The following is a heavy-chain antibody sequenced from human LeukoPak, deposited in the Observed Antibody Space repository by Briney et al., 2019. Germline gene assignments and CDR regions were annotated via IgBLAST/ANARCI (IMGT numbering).Heavy chain of an antibody. D-gene: IGHD3-10*01. CDR1: GFTFSSYA. CDR3: ARVWFSQGYYMDV. V-gene: IGHV3-23*01. J-gene: IGHJ6*03. Sequence: PGGSLRLSCAASGFTFSSYAMSWVRQAPGKGLEWVSAISGSGGSTYYADSVKGRFTISRDNSKNTLYLQMNSLRAEDTAVYYCARVWFSQGYYMDVWGKGTTVTVSS. CDR2: ISGSGGST.